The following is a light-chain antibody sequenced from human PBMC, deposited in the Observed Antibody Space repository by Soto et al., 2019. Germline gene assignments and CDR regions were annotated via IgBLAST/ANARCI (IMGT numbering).Light chain of an antibody. CDR1: QSFISK. V-gene: IGKV3-15*01. CDR2: GAS. J-gene: IGKJ1*01. CDR3: QQYNSWLWT. Sequence: EIVMTQSPATLSVSPGEGATLSCRASQSFISKLSWYQHKPGQAPRLLIYGASTRATGIPARFSGSGSGTEFTLIISSLQSEDSAVYYCQQYNSWLWTFGQGTKVDIK.